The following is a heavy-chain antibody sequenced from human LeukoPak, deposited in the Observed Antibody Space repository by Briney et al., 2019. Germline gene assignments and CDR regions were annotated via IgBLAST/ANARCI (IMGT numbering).Heavy chain of an antibody. D-gene: IGHD6-13*01. CDR2: IIPILGIA. CDR1: GGTFSSYA. J-gene: IGHJ6*02. V-gene: IGHV1-69*04. CDR3: ASDPGSSYSSSWYAAYGMDV. Sequence: GASVKVSCKASGGTFSSYAISWVRQAPGQGLEWMGRIIPILGIANYAQKFQGRVTITADKSTSTAYMELSSLRSEDTAVYYCASDPGSSYSSSWYAAYGMDVWGQGTTVTVSS.